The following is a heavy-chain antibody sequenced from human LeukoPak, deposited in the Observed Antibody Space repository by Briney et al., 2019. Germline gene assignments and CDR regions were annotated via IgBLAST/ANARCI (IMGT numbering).Heavy chain of an antibody. Sequence: SQTLSLTCSVSGESMRTGGYYWIWTLQHPGKGLEWIGYIYYGGSTYYNPSLKDRISMSVDTSNNRFSVKLTAVTAADTAVYFCARGDGSHSYAKGFDIWGQGTLVIVSS. J-gene: IGHJ3*02. CDR3: ARGDGSHSYAKGFDI. V-gene: IGHV4-31*03. CDR1: GESMRTGGYY. D-gene: IGHD3-16*01. CDR2: IYYGGST.